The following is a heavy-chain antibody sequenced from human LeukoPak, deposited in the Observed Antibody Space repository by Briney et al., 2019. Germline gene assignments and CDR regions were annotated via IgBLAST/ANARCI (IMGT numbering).Heavy chain of an antibody. D-gene: IGHD3-22*01. CDR3: ARESHRTDSSGYYLRLRAFDI. Sequence: PSETLSLTCTVSGGSISSYYWSWIRQPPGKGLEWIGYIYYSGSTNYNPSLKSRVTISVDTSKNQFSLKLSSVTAADTAVYYCARESHRTDSSGYYLRLRAFDIWGQGTMVTVSS. CDR1: GGSISSYY. V-gene: IGHV4-59*01. CDR2: IYYSGST. J-gene: IGHJ3*02.